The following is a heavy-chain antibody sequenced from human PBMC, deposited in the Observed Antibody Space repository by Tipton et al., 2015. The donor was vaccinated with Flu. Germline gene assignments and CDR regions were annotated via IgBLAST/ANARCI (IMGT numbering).Heavy chain of an antibody. CDR2: ITNSGSTI. CDR3: AKVIPELVAGLDY. CDR1: GFTFSSYE. D-gene: IGHD6-19*01. J-gene: IGHJ4*02. V-gene: IGHV3-48*03. Sequence: GSLRLSCAASGFTFSSYEMNWVRQAPGKGLEWVSYITNSGSTIYYADSVKGRFTISGDESKNTLYLQMNSLRAEDTAVYYCAKVIPELVAGLDYWGQGTLVTVSS.